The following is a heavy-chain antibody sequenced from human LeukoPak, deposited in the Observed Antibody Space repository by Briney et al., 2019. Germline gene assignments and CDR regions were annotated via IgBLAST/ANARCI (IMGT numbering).Heavy chain of an antibody. CDR3: AKVRDGFNTGFDY. Sequence: GGSLRLSCAASGFTFTNYAMSWVRQAPGKGLEWVSDISIGGSSYYTDSVKGRFTISRDNSKNTLHLQMNSLRAEDTAVYYCAKVRDGFNTGFDYWGLGTLVTVSS. CDR2: ISIGGSS. J-gene: IGHJ4*02. V-gene: IGHV3-23*01. CDR1: GFTFTNYA. D-gene: IGHD5-24*01.